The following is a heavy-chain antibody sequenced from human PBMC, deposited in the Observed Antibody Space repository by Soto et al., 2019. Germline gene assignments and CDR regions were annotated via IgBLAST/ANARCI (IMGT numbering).Heavy chain of an antibody. CDR3: AREGSNSSSWYYLDY. D-gene: IGHD6-13*01. V-gene: IGHV4-34*01. CDR1: GGSFSGYY. J-gene: IGHJ4*02. Sequence: SETLSLTCAVYGGSFSGYYWSWIRQPPGKGLEWIGEINHSGSTNYNPSLKSRVTISVDTSKNQFSLELSSVTAADTAVYYGAREGSNSSSWYYLDYWGQGTLVTVSS. CDR2: INHSGST.